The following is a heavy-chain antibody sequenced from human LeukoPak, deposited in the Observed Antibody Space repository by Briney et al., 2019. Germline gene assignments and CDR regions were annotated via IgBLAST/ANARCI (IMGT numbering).Heavy chain of an antibody. CDR1: GFTFSSYG. V-gene: IGHV3-30*18. Sequence: GSLRLSCAASGFTFSSYGMHWVRQAPGKGLEWVAVISYDGSNKYYADSVKGRFTISRDNSKNTLYLQMNSLRAEDTAVYYCAKDLEAVAAYYFDYWGQGTLVTVSS. CDR2: ISYDGSNK. J-gene: IGHJ4*02. CDR3: AKDLEAVAAYYFDY. D-gene: IGHD6-19*01.